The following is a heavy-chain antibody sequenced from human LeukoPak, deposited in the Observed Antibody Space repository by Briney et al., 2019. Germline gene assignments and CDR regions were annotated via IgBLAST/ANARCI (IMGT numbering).Heavy chain of an antibody. Sequence: SETLSLTCTVSGGSISSSNYYWGRIRQPPGKGLEWIGSIYYSGSTYYDPSLKSRVTTSVDTSKNQFSLNLSSVTAADTAVYYCARDEITLIRTVISQYYFDYWGQGSLVTVSS. J-gene: IGHJ4*02. CDR1: GGSISSSNYY. CDR2: IYYSGST. D-gene: IGHD3-10*01. CDR3: ARDEITLIRTVISQYYFDY. V-gene: IGHV4-39*07.